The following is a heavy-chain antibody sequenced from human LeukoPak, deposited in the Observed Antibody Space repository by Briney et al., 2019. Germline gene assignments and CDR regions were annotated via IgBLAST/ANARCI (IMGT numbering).Heavy chain of an antibody. V-gene: IGHV3-23*01. CDR2: ISTSGDST. Sequence: GGSLRLSCAASGFTFNNYATSWVRQAPGMRLEWVSAISTSGDSTYYTDSVKGRFTISRDNSKNTLYLQMNSLAAEDTAIYFCAKRRQSGIGSLYYFDSWGQGTLVTVSS. J-gene: IGHJ4*02. D-gene: IGHD1-14*01. CDR1: GFTFNNYA. CDR3: AKRRQSGIGSLYYFDS.